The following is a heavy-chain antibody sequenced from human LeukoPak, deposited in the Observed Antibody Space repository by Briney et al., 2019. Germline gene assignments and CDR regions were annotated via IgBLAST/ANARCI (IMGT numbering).Heavy chain of an antibody. V-gene: IGHV4-30-4*01. CDR3: ARSYYYGSGSYNYYYYYGMDV. J-gene: IGHJ6*02. CDR1: GGSISSGDYY. D-gene: IGHD3-10*01. Sequence: SETLSLTCTVSGGSISSGDYYWSWIRQPPGKGLEWIGYIYYSGSTYYNPSLKSRVTISVDTSKNQFSLKLSSVTAADTAVYYCARSYYYGSGSYNYYYYYGMDVWGQGTTVTASS. CDR2: IYYSGST.